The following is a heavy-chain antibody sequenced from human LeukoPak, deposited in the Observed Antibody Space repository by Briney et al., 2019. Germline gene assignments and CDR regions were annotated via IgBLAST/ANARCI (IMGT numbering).Heavy chain of an antibody. CDR2: IYYSGST. CDR3: ARRVGATDENWFDP. Sequence: SETLSLTCTVSGGSISSYYWSWIRQPPGKGPEWIGYIYYSGSTNYNPSLKSRVTISVDTSKNQFSLKLSSVTAADTAVYYCARRVGATDENWFDPWGQGTLVTVSS. CDR1: GGSISSYY. J-gene: IGHJ5*02. V-gene: IGHV4-59*01. D-gene: IGHD1-26*01.